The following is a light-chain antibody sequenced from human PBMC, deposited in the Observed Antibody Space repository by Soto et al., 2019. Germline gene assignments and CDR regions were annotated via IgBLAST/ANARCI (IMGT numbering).Light chain of an antibody. J-gene: IGKJ1*01. V-gene: IGKV3-20*01. CDR1: QSVSSNY. CDR2: AAS. CDR3: QQYGSSPKT. Sequence: EIVLTQSPGTLSLSPGERATLSCRASQSVSSNYLAWYQQRPSQAPRLLIYAASSRATGIPDRFTGSGSGKDFTLTISRLEPEDFAVYYCQQYGSSPKTFGQGTKVEVK.